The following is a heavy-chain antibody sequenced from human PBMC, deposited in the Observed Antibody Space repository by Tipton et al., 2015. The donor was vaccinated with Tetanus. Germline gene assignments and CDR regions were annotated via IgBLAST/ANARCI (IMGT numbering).Heavy chain of an antibody. CDR3: ARGWHSDPEGYCSGGTPLDY. Sequence: QLVQSGGGLIQPGGSLRLSCAASGFTVSSNYMSWVRQAPGKGLEWVSVIYSCGSTYYADSVKGRLTISRDNSKNTLYLQMNSLRAEDTAVYYCARGWHSDPEGYCSGGTPLDYWGQGTLVTVSS. J-gene: IGHJ4*02. CDR2: IYSCGST. D-gene: IGHD2-15*01. V-gene: IGHV3-66*03. CDR1: GFTVSSNY.